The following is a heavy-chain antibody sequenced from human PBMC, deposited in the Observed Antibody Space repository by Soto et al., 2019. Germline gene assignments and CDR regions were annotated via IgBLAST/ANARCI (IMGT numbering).Heavy chain of an antibody. CDR2: IYPGDSDT. V-gene: IGHV5-51*01. J-gene: IGHJ6*02. D-gene: IGHD2-15*01. CDR3: VRLGYCSGNSCYRLNYYHYGMDV. Sequence: PGESLKISCKGSGYSFTSYWIGWVRQMPGKGLEWIGIIYPGDSDTRYSPSFQGQVTISADKSITTAYLQWSSLKASDTAMYYCVRLGYCSGNSCYRLNYYHYGMDVWGQGTTVTVSS. CDR1: GYSFTSYW.